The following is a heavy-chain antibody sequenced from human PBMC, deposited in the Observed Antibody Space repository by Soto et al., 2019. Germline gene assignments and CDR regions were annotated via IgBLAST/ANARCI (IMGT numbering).Heavy chain of an antibody. J-gene: IGHJ3*02. CDR1: GGSISSGGYY. V-gene: IGHV4-31*03. CDR3: ARDLGTDTAMAIDAFDI. Sequence: SETLSLTCTVSGGSISSGGYYWSWIRQHPGKGLEWIGYIYYSGSTYYNPSLKSRVTISVDTSKNQFSLKLSSVTAADTAVYYCARDLGTDTAMAIDAFDIWGQGTMVT. CDR2: IYYSGST. D-gene: IGHD5-18*01.